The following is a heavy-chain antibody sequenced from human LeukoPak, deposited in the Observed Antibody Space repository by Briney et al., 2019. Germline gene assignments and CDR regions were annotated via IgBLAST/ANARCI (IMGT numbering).Heavy chain of an antibody. J-gene: IGHJ3*02. V-gene: IGHV1-2*02. CDR3: ARGGSRSSGAFDI. CDR2: INPNNGGT. Sequence: GASVKVSCKASGYTFTGYYLHWVRQAPGQGLEWVVWINPNNGGTNYAQTLQGRVTMTRDTSISTAYMELSRLRFDDTAVYYCARGGSRSSGAFDIWGQGTMVTVSS. CDR1: GYTFTGYY. D-gene: IGHD6-13*01.